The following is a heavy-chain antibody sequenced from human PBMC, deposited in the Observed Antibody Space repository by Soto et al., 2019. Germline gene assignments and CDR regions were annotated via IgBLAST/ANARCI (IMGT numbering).Heavy chain of an antibody. CDR2: INHSGST. CDR3: ARRTAAGTRWFDP. D-gene: IGHD6-13*01. CDR1: GGSFSGYY. J-gene: IGHJ5*02. V-gene: IGHV4-34*01. Sequence: SATLSLTCAVYGGSFSGYYWSWIRQPPGKGLEWIGEINHSGSTDYNPSLKSRVTISVDTSKNLFSLKLSSVTAADTAVYYCARRTAAGTRWFDPWGQGTLVTVSS.